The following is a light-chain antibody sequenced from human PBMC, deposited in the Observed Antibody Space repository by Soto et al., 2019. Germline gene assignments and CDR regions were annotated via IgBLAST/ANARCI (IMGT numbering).Light chain of an antibody. CDR2: EVN. V-gene: IGLV2-14*03. Sequence: QSALTQPASVSGSPGQSITISCGGTSSDVGAYIYVSWYQQYPGKAPKLIIYEVNNRPSGVSGRFSGSKSDTTAYLTIPGLQAEDEADYYCSSYSDSDTKVFGTGTKVIVL. J-gene: IGLJ1*01. CDR3: SSYSDSDTKV. CDR1: SSDVGAYIY.